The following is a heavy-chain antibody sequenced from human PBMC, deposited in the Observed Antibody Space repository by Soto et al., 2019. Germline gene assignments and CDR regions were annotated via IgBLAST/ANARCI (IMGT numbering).Heavy chain of an antibody. CDR3: ARAELAVAGRYYYYGMDV. Sequence: GGSLRLSCAASGFTFSSYAMSWVRQAPGKGLEWVSSISGSSSNIYYADSVKGRFTISRDNAKNSLYLQMNSLRAEDTAVYYCARAELAVAGRYYYYGMDVWGQGTTVTVSS. D-gene: IGHD6-19*01. CDR1: GFTFSSYA. J-gene: IGHJ6*02. CDR2: ISGSSSNI. V-gene: IGHV3-21*01.